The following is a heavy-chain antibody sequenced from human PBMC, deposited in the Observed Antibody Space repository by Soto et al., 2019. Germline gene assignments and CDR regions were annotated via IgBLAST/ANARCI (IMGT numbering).Heavy chain of an antibody. CDR3: ARAHGSSWYNWFDP. CDR2: IIPLFGTT. J-gene: IGHJ5*02. D-gene: IGHD6-19*01. CDR1: GGTFSSYG. V-gene: IGHV1-69*13. Sequence: ASVKVSCKAYGGTFSSYGISWVRQAPGQGLEWMGGIIPLFGTTNFAHKFKGRVTITADESTSTVYMELSSLRFEDTAIYYCARAHGSSWYNWFDPWGQGTLVTV.